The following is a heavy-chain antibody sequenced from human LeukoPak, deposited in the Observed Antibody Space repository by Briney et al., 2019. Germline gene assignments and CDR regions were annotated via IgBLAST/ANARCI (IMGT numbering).Heavy chain of an antibody. CDR1: GFIFDYYS. Sequence: PGGSLRLSCAASGFIFDYYSMHWVRQAPGKGLEWVGFIRSKAYGGTTEYAASVKGRFTISRDDSKSIAYLQMNSLKTEDTAVYYCTRSYYYDSSGTAGYWGQGTLVTVSS. CDR2: IRSKAYGGTT. V-gene: IGHV3-49*04. CDR3: TRSYYYDSSGTAGY. J-gene: IGHJ4*02. D-gene: IGHD3-22*01.